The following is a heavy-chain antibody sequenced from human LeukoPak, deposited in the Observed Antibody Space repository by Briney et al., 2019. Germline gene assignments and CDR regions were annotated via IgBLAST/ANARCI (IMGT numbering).Heavy chain of an antibody. Sequence: GGSLRLSCAASGFTFSSYAMHWVRQAPGKGLEWVSGITGSGGSTYYADSVKGRFTISRDNSKNTLYLQMNSLRAEDTAIYYCARDERLLSFLKWGQGTLVTVSS. V-gene: IGHV3-23*01. CDR1: GFTFSSYA. D-gene: IGHD3-3*01. CDR2: ITGSGGST. CDR3: ARDERLLSFLK. J-gene: IGHJ4*02.